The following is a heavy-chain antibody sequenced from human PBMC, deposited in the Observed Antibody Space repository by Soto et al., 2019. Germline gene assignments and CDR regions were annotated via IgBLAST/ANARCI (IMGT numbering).Heavy chain of an antibody. CDR3: ARVDSYLVAD. Sequence: EAQLVESGGGLVQPGGSLRLSCVASGLTFSDYFLHWVRQAPGKGPIWVSSIRSDGSGIDYADSVKGRFTISRDNAKNTLYLQMNSLRAADTAVYYCARVDSYLVADWGLGTLVTVSS. V-gene: IGHV3-74*01. D-gene: IGHD5-12*01. J-gene: IGHJ4*02. CDR2: IRSDGSGI. CDR1: GLTFSDYF.